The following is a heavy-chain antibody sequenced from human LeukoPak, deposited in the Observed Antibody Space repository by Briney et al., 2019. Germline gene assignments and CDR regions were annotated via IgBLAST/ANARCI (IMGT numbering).Heavy chain of an antibody. V-gene: IGHV3-48*02. CDR2: IGTSSSTI. J-gene: IGHJ4*02. CDR1: GFTFSSYS. D-gene: IGHD4-23*01. Sequence: GGSLGLSCAASGFTFSSYSMNWVRQAPGKGLEWVSYIGTSSSTIYYADSVKGRFTISRDNAKNSLYLQMNSLGDEDTAVYYCARHDYGGNSGDYWGQGTLVTVSS. CDR3: ARHDYGGNSGDY.